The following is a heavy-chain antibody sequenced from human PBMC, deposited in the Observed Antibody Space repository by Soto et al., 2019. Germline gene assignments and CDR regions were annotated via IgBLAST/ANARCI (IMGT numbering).Heavy chain of an antibody. Sequence: QVQLVQPGAEVRKPGASVKVSCKASGDTFTNFDFNWVRQPTGQGLEWIGWMRANSGDTGHAQKFQGRVSMTRDTSMSTAHMELSSLRAEDTAVYYCSRYIYGQGFKAWGQGTLVFVSS. CDR1: GDTFTNFD. CDR2: MRANSGDT. D-gene: IGHD3-3*02. CDR3: SRYIYGQGFKA. J-gene: IGHJ5*02. V-gene: IGHV1-8*01.